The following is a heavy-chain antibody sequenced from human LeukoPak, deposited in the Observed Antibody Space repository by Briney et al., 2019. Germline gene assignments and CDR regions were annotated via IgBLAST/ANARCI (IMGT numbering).Heavy chain of an antibody. V-gene: IGHV3-30*02. CDR3: AKDKGSSYSVGFDY. Sequence: GGSLRLSCATSGFSLSRNGMHWVRQAPGQGLEWVAFILSDGSYEYYADSVKGRFTISRDTSRNTLFLQMNSLRAEDTALYYCAKDKGSSYSVGFDYWGQGTLVTVSS. J-gene: IGHJ4*02. CDR2: ILSDGSYE. D-gene: IGHD6-13*01. CDR1: GFSLSRNG.